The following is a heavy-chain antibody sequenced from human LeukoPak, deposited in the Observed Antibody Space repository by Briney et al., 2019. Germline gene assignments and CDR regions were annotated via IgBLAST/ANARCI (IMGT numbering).Heavy chain of an antibody. D-gene: IGHD3-9*01. CDR2: ISYDGSNK. V-gene: IGHV3-30*03. CDR3: ARETYDILTGYQYGMDV. CDR1: GFTFSSYS. J-gene: IGHJ6*04. Sequence: GGSLRLSCAASGFTFSSYSMNWVRQAPGKGLEWVAVISYDGSNKYYADSVKGRFTISRDNSENTLYLQMNSLRAEDTAVYYCARETYDILTGYQYGMDVWGKGTTVTVSS.